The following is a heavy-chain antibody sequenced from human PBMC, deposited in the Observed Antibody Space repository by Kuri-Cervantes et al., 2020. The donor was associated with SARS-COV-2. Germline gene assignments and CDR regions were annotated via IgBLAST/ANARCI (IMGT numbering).Heavy chain of an antibody. Sequence: ASVKVSCKASGHTFTSYYMHWVRQAPGQGLEWMGVINPSGGSTSYAQKFQGRVTMTRDTSTSTVYMELSSLRSDDTAVYYCARGGSYYLDEYYFDYWGQGTLVTVSS. D-gene: IGHD1-26*01. CDR3: ARGGSYYLDEYYFDY. J-gene: IGHJ4*02. CDR2: INPSGGST. CDR1: GHTFTSYY. V-gene: IGHV1-46*01.